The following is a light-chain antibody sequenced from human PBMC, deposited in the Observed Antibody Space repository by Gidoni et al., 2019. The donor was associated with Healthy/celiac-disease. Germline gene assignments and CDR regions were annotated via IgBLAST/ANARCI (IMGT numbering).Light chain of an antibody. CDR3: QQSYSTQIT. CDR1: QSISSY. Sequence: DIQMTQSPSSLSASVGDRVTITCRASQSISSYLNWYQQKPGKAPKLLIYAASSLQSGVPSRFSGSGSGTEFTLTISSLQPEDFATYYCQQSYSTQITFXXXTRLEIK. J-gene: IGKJ5*01. CDR2: AAS. V-gene: IGKV1-39*01.